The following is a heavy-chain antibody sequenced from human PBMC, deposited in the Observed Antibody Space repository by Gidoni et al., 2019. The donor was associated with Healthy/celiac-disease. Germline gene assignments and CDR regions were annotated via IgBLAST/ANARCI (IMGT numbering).Heavy chain of an antibody. J-gene: IGHJ4*02. CDR2: IRGSGGST. V-gene: IGHV3-23*01. CDR1: GFTFSSSA. CDR3: AKDEPYYDFWSGYDGPIDY. Sequence: EVQLLESGGGLVQPGGSLRLSCAASGFTFSSSAMSWVRQAPGKGLEWVSAIRGSGGSTYYADSVKGRFTISRDNSKNTLYLQMNSLRAEDTAVYYCAKDEPYYDFWSGYDGPIDYWGQGTLVTVSS. D-gene: IGHD3-3*01.